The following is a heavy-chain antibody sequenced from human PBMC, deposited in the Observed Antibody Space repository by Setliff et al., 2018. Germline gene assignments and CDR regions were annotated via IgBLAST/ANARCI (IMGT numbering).Heavy chain of an antibody. CDR1: GDSISSSSYY. CDR2: IHYNGNL. CDR3: ARRPTGPGAPFDI. D-gene: IGHD3-10*01. V-gene: IGHV4-39*01. Sequence: SETLSLTCAVSGDSISSSSYYWGWIRQSPGEGLEWIANIHYNGNLYYNPSLKNRATISMDTSKIQFSLKLISVTVADTALYFCARRPTGPGAPFDIWGHGTMVTVSS. J-gene: IGHJ3*02.